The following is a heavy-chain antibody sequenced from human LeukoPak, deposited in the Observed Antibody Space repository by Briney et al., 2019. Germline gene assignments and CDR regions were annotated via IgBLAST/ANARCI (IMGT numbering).Heavy chain of an antibody. CDR2: INPNSGGT. CDR1: GYTFTGYY. D-gene: IGHD3-22*01. J-gene: IGHJ3*02. CDR3: ARDSVYDSSGYDAFDI. Sequence: ASVRVSCKASGYTFTGYYMHWVRQAPGQGLEWMGRINPNSGGTNYAQKFQGRVTMTRDTSISTAYMELSRLRSDDTAVYYCARDSVYDSSGYDAFDIWGQGTMVTVSS. V-gene: IGHV1-2*06.